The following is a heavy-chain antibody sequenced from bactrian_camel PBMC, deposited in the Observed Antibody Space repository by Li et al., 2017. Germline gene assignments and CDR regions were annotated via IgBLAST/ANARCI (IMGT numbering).Heavy chain of an antibody. J-gene: IGHJ4*01. CDR2: INTGGVTT. Sequence: DVQLVESGGNLVQPGGSLRLSCAASGFTFSSNDMGWVRQAPGKGLEWVSSINTGGVTTCYADSVKGRFTISRDNAKNTLYLQMNSLKTEDTAVYYCVSVGPGGWGQGTQVTVS. CDR1: GFTFSSND. CDR3: VSVGPGG. V-gene: IGHV3S40*01.